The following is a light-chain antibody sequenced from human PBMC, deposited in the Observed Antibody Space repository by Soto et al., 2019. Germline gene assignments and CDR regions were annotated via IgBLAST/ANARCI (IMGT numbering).Light chain of an antibody. Sequence: DIQMTQSPSTLSASVGDRVTITCRASQSISSWLAWYQQKPGKAPKLLIYKASSLESGFPSRFSGSGSGTEFTLTISSLQPDDFATYYCQHYNSSPWTFGQGTKVEIK. CDR2: KAS. J-gene: IGKJ1*01. V-gene: IGKV1-5*03. CDR1: QSISSW. CDR3: QHYNSSPWT.